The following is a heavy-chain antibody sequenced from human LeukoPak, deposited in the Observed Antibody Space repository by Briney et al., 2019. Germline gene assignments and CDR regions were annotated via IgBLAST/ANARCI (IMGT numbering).Heavy chain of an antibody. Sequence: GASVKVSCKASGYTFTSYAMNWVRQAPGQGLEWMGWINTNTGNPTYAQGFTGRFVFSLDTSVSTAYLQISSLKAEDTAVYYCARDPDSSGYYYGDAFDIWGQGTMVTVSS. J-gene: IGHJ3*02. D-gene: IGHD3-22*01. CDR3: ARDPDSSGYYYGDAFDI. CDR1: GYTFTSYA. V-gene: IGHV7-4-1*02. CDR2: INTNTGNP.